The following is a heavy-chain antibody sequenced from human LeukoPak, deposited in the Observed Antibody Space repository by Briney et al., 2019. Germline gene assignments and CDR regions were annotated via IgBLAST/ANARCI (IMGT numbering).Heavy chain of an antibody. CDR1: GFTVSSNY. CDR3: ARDTRSYSSVFFDP. D-gene: IGHD6-25*01. V-gene: IGHV3-53*01. Sequence: GGSLRLSCAASGFTVSSNYMTWVRQAPGKGLEWVSVIYSGGGTYYADSVKGRFTISRDNSKNTLYLQMNSLGAEDTAVYYCARDTRSYSSVFFDPWGQGTLVTVSS. CDR2: IYSGGGT. J-gene: IGHJ5*02.